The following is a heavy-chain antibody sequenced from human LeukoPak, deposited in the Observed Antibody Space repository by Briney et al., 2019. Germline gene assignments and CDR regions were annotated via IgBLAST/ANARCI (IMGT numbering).Heavy chain of an antibody. Sequence: SETLSLTCTVSGGSISSGGYYWSWIRQHPGKGLEWIGYIYYSGSTYYNPSLKSRVTISVDTSKNQFSLKLSSVTAADKAGYYCARSYGDYVIFDYWGQGTLVTVSS. CDR2: IYYSGST. D-gene: IGHD4-17*01. CDR1: GGSISSGGYY. J-gene: IGHJ4*02. V-gene: IGHV4-31*03. CDR3: ARSYGDYVIFDY.